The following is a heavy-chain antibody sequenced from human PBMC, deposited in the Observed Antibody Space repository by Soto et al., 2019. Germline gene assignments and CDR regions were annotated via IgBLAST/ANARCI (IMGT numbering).Heavy chain of an antibody. CDR3: AKGEYYYGSGSPYYGMDV. J-gene: IGHJ6*02. CDR1: GFTFSSYG. CDR2: ISYDGSNK. V-gene: IGHV3-30*18. D-gene: IGHD3-10*01. Sequence: VQLVESGGGLVQPGGSLRLSCAASGFTFSSYGMHWVRQAPGKGLEWVAVISYDGSNKYYADSVKGRFTISRDSSKNTLYLEMNSLRPEDTAVYYCAKGEYYYGSGSPYYGMDVWGQGTTVTVSS.